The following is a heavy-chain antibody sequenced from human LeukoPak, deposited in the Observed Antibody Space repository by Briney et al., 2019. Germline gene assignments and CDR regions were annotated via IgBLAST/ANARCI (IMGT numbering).Heavy chain of an antibody. CDR3: ARHPFATPFDY. D-gene: IGHD2-15*01. CDR2: IYYSGST. CDR1: GGSISSYY. Sequence: SETLSLTCTASGGSISSYYWSWIRQPPGKGLEWTGYIYYSGSTNYNPSLKSRVTMSLDTSKNQLSLRLSSVTAADTAVYYCARHPFATPFDYWGRGTLVTVSS. J-gene: IGHJ4*02. V-gene: IGHV4-59*08.